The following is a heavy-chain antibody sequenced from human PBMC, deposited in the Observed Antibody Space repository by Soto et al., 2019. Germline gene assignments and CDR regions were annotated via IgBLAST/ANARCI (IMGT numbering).Heavy chain of an antibody. D-gene: IGHD3-10*01. CDR3: ARDSAGYYYGSGSYDY. CDR2: IYHSGST. Sequence: KPSETLSLTCAVSGGSISSSNWWSWVRQPPGKGLEWIGEIYHSGSTNYNPSLKSRVTISVDKSKNQFSLKLSSVTAADTAVYYCARDSAGYYYGSGSYDYWGQGTLVTVSS. J-gene: IGHJ4*02. CDR1: GGSISSSNW. V-gene: IGHV4-4*02.